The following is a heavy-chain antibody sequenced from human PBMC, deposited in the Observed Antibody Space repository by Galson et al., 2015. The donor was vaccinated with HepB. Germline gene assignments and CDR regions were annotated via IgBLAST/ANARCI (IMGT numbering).Heavy chain of an antibody. D-gene: IGHD3-10*01. V-gene: IGHV3-23*01. CDR2: ISGSGDST. CDR3: AIGGTSGNDLTPDFDY. Sequence: SLRLSCAASGFTFSNYDMSWVRQAPGKGLEWVSAISGSGDSTLYADSVKGRFTISRDNSMHTVYLQMNSLRGEDTAVYYCAIGGTSGNDLTPDFDYWGQGTLVTVSS. J-gene: IGHJ4*02. CDR1: GFTFSNYD.